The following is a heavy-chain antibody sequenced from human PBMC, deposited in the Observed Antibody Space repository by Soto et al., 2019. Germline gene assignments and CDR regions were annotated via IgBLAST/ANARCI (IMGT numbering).Heavy chain of an antibody. CDR2: ISSSGSTI. V-gene: IGHV3-11*01. J-gene: IGHJ4*02. CDR3: ARDMTAAAEVTYFDY. D-gene: IGHD6-13*01. CDR1: GFTFSDYY. Sequence: GGSLRLSCAASGFTFSDYYMSWSRQAPGKGLEWVSYISSSGSTIYYADSVKGRFTISRDNAKNSLYLQMNSLRAEDTAVYYCARDMTAAAEVTYFDYWGQGTLVTVSS.